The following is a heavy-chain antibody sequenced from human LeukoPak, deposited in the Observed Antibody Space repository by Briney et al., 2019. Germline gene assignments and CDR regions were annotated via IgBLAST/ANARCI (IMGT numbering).Heavy chain of an antibody. CDR3: ARILGGQQHTGVPPGDNWFDP. D-gene: IGHD6-13*01. CDR1: GYTFITYG. Sequence: GASVKVSCKASGYTFITYGINWVRQAPGQGLEWMGWISAYNGHTKYAQKLQGRVTMTTDTSTTTANMELRSLRSDDTAVYYCARILGGQQHTGVPPGDNWFDPWGQGTLATVSS. V-gene: IGHV1-18*01. CDR2: ISAYNGHT. J-gene: IGHJ5*02.